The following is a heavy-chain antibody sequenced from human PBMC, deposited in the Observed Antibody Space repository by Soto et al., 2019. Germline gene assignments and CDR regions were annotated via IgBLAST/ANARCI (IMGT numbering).Heavy chain of an antibody. CDR3: ARVSRRGSGSYPPSWPDYYGMDV. CDR1: GYTFTSYG. D-gene: IGHD3-10*01. J-gene: IGHJ6*02. Sequence: QVQLVQSGAEVKKPGASVKVSCKASGYTFTSYGISWVRQAPGQGLEWMGWISAYNGNTDYAQKLHGRVTMTTDTSTSTAYMELRSLRSDDTAVYYCARVSRRGSGSYPPSWPDYYGMDVWGQGTTVTVSS. V-gene: IGHV1-18*01. CDR2: ISAYNGNT.